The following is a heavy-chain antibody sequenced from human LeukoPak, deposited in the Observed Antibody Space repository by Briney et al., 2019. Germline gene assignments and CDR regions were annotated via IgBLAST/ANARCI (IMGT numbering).Heavy chain of an antibody. CDR3: ARRHAGMDV. CDR1: GGSFSGYY. V-gene: IGHV4-34*01. J-gene: IGHJ6*02. Sequence: PSETLSLTCAVYGGSFSGYYWSWIRQPPGKGLEWIGEINHSGSTNYNPSLKSRVTISVDTSKNQFSLKLSSVTAADTAVYYCARRHAGMDVWGQGTTVTVSS. CDR2: INHSGST.